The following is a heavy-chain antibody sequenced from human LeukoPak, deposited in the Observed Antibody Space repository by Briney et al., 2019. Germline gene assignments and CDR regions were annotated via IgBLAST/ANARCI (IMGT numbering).Heavy chain of an antibody. CDR1: GGSISSYY. CDR3: ARGVGLRYFDWLPYYFDY. D-gene: IGHD3-9*01. CDR2: INHSGST. J-gene: IGHJ4*02. V-gene: IGHV4-34*01. Sequence: NASETLSLTCTVSGGSISSYYWSWIRQPPGKGLEWIGEINHSGSTNYNPSLKSRVTISVDTSKNQFSLKLSSVTAADTAVYYCARGVGLRYFDWLPYYFDYWGQGTLVTVSS.